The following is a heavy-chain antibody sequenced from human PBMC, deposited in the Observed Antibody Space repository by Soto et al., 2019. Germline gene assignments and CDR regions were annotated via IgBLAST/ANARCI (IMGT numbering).Heavy chain of an antibody. CDR2: IKQDGSEK. CDR3: GRPRGCDY. D-gene: IGHD6-6*01. Sequence: EVQLVESGGGLVQPGGSLRLSCAASGFTFSGYSMSWVRQAPGKGLEWVANIKQDGSEKYYVASLKGRFTISRDNAKNSVYLQMNSLRADDTAVYYCGRPRGCDYRGQGTLGTVSS. V-gene: IGHV3-7*01. J-gene: IGHJ4*01. CDR1: GFTFSGYS.